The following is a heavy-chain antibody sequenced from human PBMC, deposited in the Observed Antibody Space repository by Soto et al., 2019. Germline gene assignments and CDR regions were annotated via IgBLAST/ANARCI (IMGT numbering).Heavy chain of an antibody. CDR1: GFAVSSNH. CDR3: ARDLGRSPFDY. J-gene: IGHJ4*02. CDR2: IHSDGDRNPGAT. Sequence: ESGGGLVQPGGSLRLSCAASGFAVSSNHMSWVRQAPGKGLECVALIHSDGDRNPGATYYADSVKGRFTISRDNSKNTLYLQMNSLRAEDSAVYYCARDLGRSPFDYWGQGILVTVSS. V-gene: IGHV3-53*01.